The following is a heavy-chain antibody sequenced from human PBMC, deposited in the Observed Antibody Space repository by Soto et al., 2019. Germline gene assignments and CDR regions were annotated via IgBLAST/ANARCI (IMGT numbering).Heavy chain of an antibody. CDR2: INPNSGGT. D-gene: IGHD4-17*01. Sequence: QVQLVQSGAEVKKPGASVKVSCKASGYTFTGYYMHWERQAPGQGLEWMGWINPNSGGTNYAQEFQGRVTMTRDTSISTAYMELSRLRSDDTAVYYCAREVDYPDAFDIWGQGTMVTVSS. CDR3: AREVDYPDAFDI. J-gene: IGHJ3*02. V-gene: IGHV1-2*02. CDR1: GYTFTGYY.